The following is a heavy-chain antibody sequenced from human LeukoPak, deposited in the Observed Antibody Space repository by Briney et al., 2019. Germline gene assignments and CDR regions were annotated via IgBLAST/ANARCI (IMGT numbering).Heavy chain of an antibody. Sequence: GGSLRLSCAASGFTFSIYGMHWVRQAPGKGLEWVALFSADGSNIYYADSVKGRFTISRDNSKNTLYLQMNSLRAEDTAVYYCAKVAVYSSSWTPFDDWGQGTLVTVSS. V-gene: IGHV3-30*18. D-gene: IGHD6-13*01. CDR2: FSADGSNI. J-gene: IGHJ4*02. CDR3: AKVAVYSSSWTPFDD. CDR1: GFTFSIYG.